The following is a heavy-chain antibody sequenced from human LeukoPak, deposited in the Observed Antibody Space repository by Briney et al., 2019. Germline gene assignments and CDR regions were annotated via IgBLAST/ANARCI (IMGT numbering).Heavy chain of an antibody. CDR1: GFTFSSYG. D-gene: IGHD3-10*01. J-gene: IGHJ4*02. V-gene: IGHV3-33*01. Sequence: PGRSLRLFCAASGFTFSSYGMHWGRQAPGKGLEWVAVIWYDGSNKYYADSVKGRFTISRDNSKNTLYLQMNSLRAEDTAVYYWARDGHYHGAGSPLYFDYWGQGTLVTVSS. CDR2: IWYDGSNK. CDR3: ARDGHYHGAGSPLYFDY.